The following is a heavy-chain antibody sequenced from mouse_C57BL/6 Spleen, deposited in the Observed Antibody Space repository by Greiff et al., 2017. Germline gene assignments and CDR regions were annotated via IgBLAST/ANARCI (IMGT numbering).Heavy chain of an antibody. CDR1: GYTFTSYW. D-gene: IGHD2-4*01. Sequence: VQLQQPGTELVKPGASVKLSCKASGYTFTSYWMHWVKQRPGQGLEWIGNINPSNGGTNYNEKFKSKATLTVDKSSSTAYMQLSSLTSEDSAVYYCAREGGAYYDYDEFAYWGQGTLVTVSA. CDR2: INPSNGGT. V-gene: IGHV1-53*01. J-gene: IGHJ3*01. CDR3: AREGGAYYDYDEFAY.